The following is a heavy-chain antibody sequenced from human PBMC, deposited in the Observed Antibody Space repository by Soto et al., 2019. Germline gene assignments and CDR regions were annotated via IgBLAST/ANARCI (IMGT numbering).Heavy chain of an antibody. Sequence: GASVKLSCKASGGTFSSYAISWVRQAPGQGLDWMGGIIPIFGTANYAQKFQGRVTITADESTSTAYMELSSLRSEDTAVYYCASSGYCISTSCHHYYGMDVWGQGTTVTVSS. J-gene: IGHJ6*02. CDR3: ASSGYCISTSCHHYYGMDV. CDR2: IIPIFGTA. V-gene: IGHV1-69*13. CDR1: GGTFSSYA. D-gene: IGHD2-2*03.